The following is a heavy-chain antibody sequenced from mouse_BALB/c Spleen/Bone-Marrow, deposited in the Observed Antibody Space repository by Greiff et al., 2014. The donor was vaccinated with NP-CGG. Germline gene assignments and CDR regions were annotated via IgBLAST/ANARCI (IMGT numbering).Heavy chain of an antibody. J-gene: IGHJ3*01. Sequence: EVQGVESGGGLVQPGGSLKLSCAASGFDFSRYWMTWVRQAPGKGLEWIGEINPDSSTINYTPSLKDKFIISRDNAKNTLYLQMSKVRSEDIALYYCARNGYYGWIAYWGQGTLVTVSA. CDR2: INPDSSTI. V-gene: IGHV4-1*02. D-gene: IGHD2-3*01. CDR1: GFDFSRYW. CDR3: ARNGYYGWIAY.